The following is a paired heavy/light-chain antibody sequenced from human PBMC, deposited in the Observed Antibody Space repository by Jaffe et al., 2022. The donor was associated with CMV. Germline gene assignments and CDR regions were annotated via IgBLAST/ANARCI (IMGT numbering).Light chain of an antibody. J-gene: IGKJ1*01. CDR3: QQSYATPWT. V-gene: IGKV1-39*01. CDR1: QNINSY. CDR2: AAS. Sequence: DIQMTQSPSSLSASVGDRVTITCRASQNINSYLNWYRQKPGKAPELLIYAASSLRTGVPSRFSGSGSGTDFTLTITSLQPEDFATYCCQQSYATPWTFGQGTEVEIK.
Heavy chain of an antibody. CDR3: ARSHYDSSGFPPYYYYMDV. D-gene: IGHD3-22*01. V-gene: IGHV4-59*01. CDR2: IYYNGNT. Sequence: QVQLQESGPGLVKPSETLSLTCTVSGGSISTYYWSWIRQPPGKGLEWIGYIYYNGNTNYNPSLKSRLIISVDTSKNQFSLKLSSMTAADTAVYYCARSHYDSSGFPPYYYYMDVWGKGTTVTVSS. J-gene: IGHJ6*03. CDR1: GGSISTYY.